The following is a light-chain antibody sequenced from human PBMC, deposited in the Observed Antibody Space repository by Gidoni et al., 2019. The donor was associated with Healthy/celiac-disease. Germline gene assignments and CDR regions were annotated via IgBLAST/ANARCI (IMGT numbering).Light chain of an antibody. J-gene: IGLJ1*01. CDR2: QDS. Sequence: SYELTQPPSVSVSPGQTDSITCSGDKLGDKYACWSQQKPGQSPVLVIYQDSKRPSGIPERFSGSNSGNTATLTISGTQAMDEADYYCQAWDSSTYVFGTGTKVTVL. CDR3: QAWDSSTYV. V-gene: IGLV3-1*01. CDR1: KLGDKY.